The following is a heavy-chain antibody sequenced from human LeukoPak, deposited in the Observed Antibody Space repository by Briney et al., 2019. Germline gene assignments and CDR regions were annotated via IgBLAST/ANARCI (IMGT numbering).Heavy chain of an antibody. V-gene: IGHV3-21*01. CDR3: ARDSYSSGWYKDAFDI. D-gene: IGHD6-19*01. Sequence: GGSLRLSCAASGFTFSSYSMNWVRQAPGKGLEWVSSISGSSSYINYADSVKGRFTISRDNAQNSLFLQLNSLRAEDTAVYYCARDSYSSGWYKDAFDIWGQGTMVTVSS. CDR2: ISGSSSYI. CDR1: GFTFSSYS. J-gene: IGHJ3*02.